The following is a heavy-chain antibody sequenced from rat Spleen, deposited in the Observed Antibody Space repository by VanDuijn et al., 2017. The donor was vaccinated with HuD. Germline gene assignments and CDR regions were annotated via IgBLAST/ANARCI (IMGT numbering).Heavy chain of an antibody. Sequence: EVQLVESGGGLVQPGRSMKLSCAASGFTFSSFPMAWVRQAPTKGLEWVATISTSGGSTYYRDSVKGRFTVSRDNAKSTLYLQLDSLRSEDTATYYCASLLRAAYYFDYWGQGVMVTVSS. J-gene: IGHJ2*01. CDR1: GFTFSSFP. V-gene: IGHV5-46*01. CDR2: ISTSGGST. D-gene: IGHD4-3*01. CDR3: ASLLRAAYYFDY.